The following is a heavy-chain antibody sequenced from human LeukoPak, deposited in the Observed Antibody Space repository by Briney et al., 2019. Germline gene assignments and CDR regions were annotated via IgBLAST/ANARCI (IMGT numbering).Heavy chain of an antibody. J-gene: IGHJ3*02. Sequence: SETLSLTCTVSGDSINNYYWSWIRQPAGKGLEWIGRIYTRGSTNYNPSLKSRVTMSVDTSKNQFSLKLSSVTAADTAVYYCARGRYCSADICSGGDAFDIWGRGTMVSVSS. V-gene: IGHV4-4*07. CDR3: ARGRYCSADICSGGDAFDI. D-gene: IGHD2-15*01. CDR2: IYTRGST. CDR1: GDSINNYY.